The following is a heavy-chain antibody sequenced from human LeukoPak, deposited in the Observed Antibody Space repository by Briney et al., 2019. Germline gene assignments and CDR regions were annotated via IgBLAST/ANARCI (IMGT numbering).Heavy chain of an antibody. J-gene: IGHJ4*02. CDR3: ARWPIRGGKGVDPYY. CDR2: IYSGGST. CDR1: GFTVSSNY. D-gene: IGHD4-23*01. Sequence: QSGGSLRLSCAASGFTVSSNYMSWVRQAPGKGLEWVSVIYSGGSTYYADSVKGRFTISRDNSKNTLYLQMNSLRAEDTAVYYCARWPIRGGKGVDPYYWGQGTLVTVSS. V-gene: IGHV3-66*01.